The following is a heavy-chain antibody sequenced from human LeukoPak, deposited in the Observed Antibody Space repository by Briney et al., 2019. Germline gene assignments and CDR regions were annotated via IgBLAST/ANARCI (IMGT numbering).Heavy chain of an antibody. Sequence: PGGSLRLSCAASGFTFSSYSMNWVRQAPGKGLEWVSSISGSSSYIYYADSVKGRFTISRDNAKNSLYLQMNSLRAEDTAVYYCARVGSTVTTDDYYYYMDVWGKGTTVTVSS. D-gene: IGHD4-11*01. CDR2: ISGSSSYI. CDR3: ARVGSTVTTDDYYYYMDV. CDR1: GFTFSSYS. J-gene: IGHJ6*03. V-gene: IGHV3-21*01.